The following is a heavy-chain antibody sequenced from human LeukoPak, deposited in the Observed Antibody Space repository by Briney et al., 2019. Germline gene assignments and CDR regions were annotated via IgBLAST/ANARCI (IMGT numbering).Heavy chain of an antibody. CDR3: ARGGSSGPPSMAYYMDV. D-gene: IGHD3-22*01. Sequence: PSETLSLTCTVSGGSISSYYWSWIRQPPGKGLEWIGYIYYSGSTNYNPSLKSRVTISVDTSKNQFSLKLSSVTAADTAVYYCARGGSSGPPSMAYYMDVWGKGTTVTISS. CDR1: GGSISSYY. V-gene: IGHV4-59*01. J-gene: IGHJ6*03. CDR2: IYYSGST.